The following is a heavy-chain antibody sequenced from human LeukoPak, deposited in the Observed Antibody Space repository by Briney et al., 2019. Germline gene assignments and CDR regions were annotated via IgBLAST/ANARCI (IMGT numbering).Heavy chain of an antibody. D-gene: IGHD2-2*03. CDR1: GGSISSYY. CDR2: IYYSGST. V-gene: IGHV4-59*01. J-gene: IGHJ4*02. Sequence: SETLSLTCTVSGGSISSYYWSWIRQPPGKGLEWIGYIYYSGSTNYNPSLKSRVTISVDTSKNQFSLKLSSVTAADTAVYYCTRQGGYFSDYWGQGILVTVSS. CDR3: TRQGGYFSDY.